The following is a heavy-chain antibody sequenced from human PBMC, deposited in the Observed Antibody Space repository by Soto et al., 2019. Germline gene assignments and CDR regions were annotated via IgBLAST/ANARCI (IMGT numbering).Heavy chain of an antibody. CDR3: ARQYDTRFDP. Sequence: QIALKESGPTLVKPTQTLTLTCAFSGFSLSTNGVGVAWIRQPPGKALEWLALIYWDDDKRYSPSLKSRLNITKDTSKNQVVLTMTNMDPVDTATYYCARQYDTRFDPWGQGTLVTVSS. CDR1: GFSLSTNGVG. D-gene: IGHD3-22*01. J-gene: IGHJ5*02. CDR2: IYWDDDK. V-gene: IGHV2-5*02.